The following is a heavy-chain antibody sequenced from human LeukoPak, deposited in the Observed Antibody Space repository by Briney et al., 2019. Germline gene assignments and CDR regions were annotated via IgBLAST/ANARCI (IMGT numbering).Heavy chain of an antibody. CDR2: IYYSGST. V-gene: IGHV4-39*07. CDR1: GGSISSSSYY. Sequence: PSETLSLTCTVSGGSISSSSYYWGWIRQPPGKGLEWIGSIYYSGSTYYNPSLKSRVTISVDTSKNQFSLKLSSVTAADTAVYYCARDRQWLDSDPYYFDYWGQGTLVTVSS. D-gene: IGHD6-19*01. CDR3: ARDRQWLDSDPYYFDY. J-gene: IGHJ4*02.